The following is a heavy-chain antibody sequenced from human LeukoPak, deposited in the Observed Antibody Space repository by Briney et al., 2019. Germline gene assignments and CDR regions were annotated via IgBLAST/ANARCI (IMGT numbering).Heavy chain of an antibody. CDR1: GYXFTSYW. CDR2: IYPGDSDT. CDR3: ARHFLPAAGIDC. Sequence: GESLKISCNGSGYXFTSYWIFWVRQMPGKGLEWMGIIYPGDSDTRYIPSFQGQVTISADKSISTAYLQWSSLKASDTAIYYCARHFLPAAGIDCWGQGTLVTVSS. J-gene: IGHJ4*02. V-gene: IGHV5-51*01. D-gene: IGHD6-13*01.